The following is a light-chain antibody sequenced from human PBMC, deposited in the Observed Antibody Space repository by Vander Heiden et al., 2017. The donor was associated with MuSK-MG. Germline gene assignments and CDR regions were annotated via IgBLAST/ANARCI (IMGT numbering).Light chain of an antibody. Sequence: DIVMTKTPLSLSVTPAQPASISCKSSQSLLHSDVKTYLYWYLHKPAQPTQPLIYYVSNRLSGVPAWISGSGSGTDFTLKIIRVVAQDVWGSYCMQSIQLTPFTFGQGTRLEI. CDR1: QSLLHSDVKTY. CDR2: YVS. V-gene: IGKV2D-29*01. CDR3: MQSIQLTPFT. J-gene: IGKJ5*01.